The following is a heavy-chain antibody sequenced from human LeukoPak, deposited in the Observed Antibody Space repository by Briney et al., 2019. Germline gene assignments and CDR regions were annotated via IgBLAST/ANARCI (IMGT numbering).Heavy chain of an antibody. J-gene: IGHJ6*02. CDR3: ARDEVPYGMDV. CDR2: IYYSGST. V-gene: IGHV4-59*01. CDR1: GGSISSYY. D-gene: IGHD1-1*01. Sequence: SETLSLTCTVSGGSISSYYWSWIRQPPGKGLEWIGYIYYSGSTNYNPSLKSRVAISVDTSKNQFSLKLSSVTAADTAVYYCARDEVPYGMDVWGQGTTVTVSS.